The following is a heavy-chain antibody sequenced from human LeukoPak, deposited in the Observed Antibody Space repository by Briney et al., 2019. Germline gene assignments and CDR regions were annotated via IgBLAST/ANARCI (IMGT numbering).Heavy chain of an antibody. Sequence: GGSLRLSCAASGFTFNNYAMSWVRQAPGKGLEWVSYISSSGSTIYYADSVKGRFTISRDNAKNSLYLQMNSLRAEDTAVYYCARVSYDSPQGGGYYYYMDVWGKGTTVTVSS. J-gene: IGHJ6*03. CDR2: ISSSGSTI. CDR1: GFTFNNYA. D-gene: IGHD3-22*01. CDR3: ARVSYDSPQGGGYYYYMDV. V-gene: IGHV3-11*04.